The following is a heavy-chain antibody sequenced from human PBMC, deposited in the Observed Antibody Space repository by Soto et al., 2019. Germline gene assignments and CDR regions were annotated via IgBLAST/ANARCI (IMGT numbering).Heavy chain of an antibody. CDR1: GGSISSGGYY. D-gene: IGHD3-3*01. V-gene: IGHV4-31*03. Sequence: SETLSLTCTVSGGSISSGGYYCRWIRQHPGKGLEWIGHIYYSGSTYYNPSLKSRVTISRDTSKNQFSVKLTSVTAADTAVYYCARAPRFVQWPNYFDYWGRGTLVTVSS. CDR3: ARAPRFVQWPNYFDY. J-gene: IGHJ4*02. CDR2: IYYSGST.